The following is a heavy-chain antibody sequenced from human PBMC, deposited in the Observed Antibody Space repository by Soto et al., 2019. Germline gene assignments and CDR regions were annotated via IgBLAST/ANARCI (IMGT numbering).Heavy chain of an antibody. V-gene: IGHV4-59*01. Sequence: KASETLSLTCTVSGGSISSYYWSWIRQPPGKGLEWIGYIYYSGSTNYNPSLKSRVTISVDTSKNQFSLKLSSVTAADTAVYYCARADSSGYYFFFDYWGQGTLVTVSS. J-gene: IGHJ4*02. CDR2: IYYSGST. CDR1: GGSISSYY. CDR3: ARADSSGYYFFFDY. D-gene: IGHD3-22*01.